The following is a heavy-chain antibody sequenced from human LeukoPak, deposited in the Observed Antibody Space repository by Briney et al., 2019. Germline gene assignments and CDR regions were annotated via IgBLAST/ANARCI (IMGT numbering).Heavy chain of an antibody. J-gene: IGHJ5*02. CDR1: GFTFSSFA. Sequence: GGSLRLSCAASGFTFSSFAMSWVRQAPGKGLEWVSTVCTGVCGTFYADSVKGGFTISRDNSKNTLYLQMNGLRAEDTAVYYCSSPGGRGWYLPESWGQGTRVTVSA. D-gene: IGHD6-19*01. CDR3: SSPGGRGWYLPES. CDR2: VCTGVCGT. V-gene: IGHV3-23*05.